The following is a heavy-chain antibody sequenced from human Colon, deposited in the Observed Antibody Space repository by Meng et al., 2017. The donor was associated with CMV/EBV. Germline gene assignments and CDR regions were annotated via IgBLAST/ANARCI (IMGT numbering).Heavy chain of an antibody. Sequence: GGSLRLSGAASGFTFSGSVMNWVRQAAGKGLEWVGRIRSKASNYATAFAASVKGRFTISRDDSKNTTYLQLHSLKTEATAVYYCTRLRGNADYGGYSGFGPWGQGTLVTVSS. J-gene: IGHJ5*02. D-gene: IGHD4-23*01. CDR3: TRLRGNADYGGYSGFGP. V-gene: IGHV3-73*01. CDR1: GFTFSGSV. CDR2: IRSKASNYAT.